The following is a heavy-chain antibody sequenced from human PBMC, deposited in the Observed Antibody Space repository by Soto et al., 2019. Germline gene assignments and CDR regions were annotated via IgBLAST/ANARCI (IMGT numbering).Heavy chain of an antibody. Sequence: ASVKVSCKASGYTFTSYAMHWVRQAPGQRLEWMGWINAGNGNTKYSQKFQGRVTITRDTSASTAYMELSSLRSEDTAVYYCARDIDIAVAAPRFDPWAQGTLVTVS. CDR3: ARDIDIAVAAPRFDP. D-gene: IGHD6-19*01. CDR1: GYTFTSYA. J-gene: IGHJ5*02. V-gene: IGHV1-3*01. CDR2: INAGNGNT.